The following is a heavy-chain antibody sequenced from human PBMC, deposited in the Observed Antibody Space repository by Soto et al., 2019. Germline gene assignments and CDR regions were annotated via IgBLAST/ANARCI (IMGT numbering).Heavy chain of an antibody. CDR2: VSSYNGNT. D-gene: IGHD3-10*01. CDR3: AREVEGSYSPADF. CDR1: GYTFTDHG. J-gene: IGHJ4*02. V-gene: IGHV1-18*01. Sequence: AAVKVSCKTSGYTFTDHGIDWVRQAPGQGLEWVGWVSSYNGNTNYAYNLKDRVIMTTDASTSTAYMELRGLRSDDTAVYYCAREVEGSYSPADFWGQGTPVTVSS.